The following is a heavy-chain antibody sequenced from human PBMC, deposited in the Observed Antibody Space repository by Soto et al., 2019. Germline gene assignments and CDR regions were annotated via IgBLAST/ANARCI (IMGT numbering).Heavy chain of an antibody. CDR3: ARGGYYDNVWGKLSHYGLGV. V-gene: IGHV1-18*01. J-gene: IGHJ6*02. CDR1: GYTFIRYG. CDR2: ISPYNDQT. Sequence: QVQLVQSASEVMKPGASVKVSCKASGYTFIRYGITWVRQAPGQRLEWMGWISPYNDQTIYAQKLQGRVTMTADTSKRSVDMQLRSLKSDDTAVYYCARGGYYDNVWGKLSHYGLGVWGQGTSVTVSS. D-gene: IGHD3-16*01.